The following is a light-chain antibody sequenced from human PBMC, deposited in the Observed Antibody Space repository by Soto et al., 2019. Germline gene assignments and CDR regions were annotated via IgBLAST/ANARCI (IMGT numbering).Light chain of an antibody. Sequence: DIQMTQSPSTLSASVGDRVTITCRASQSISDWLAWYQQKPGKAPKFLIYKASNLESGVPSRFSGSGSGTEFTRTISSVQPDDFATYYCQYYDSYSWTFGQGTKVEIK. J-gene: IGKJ1*01. V-gene: IGKV1-5*03. CDR1: QSISDW. CDR2: KAS. CDR3: QYYDSYSWT.